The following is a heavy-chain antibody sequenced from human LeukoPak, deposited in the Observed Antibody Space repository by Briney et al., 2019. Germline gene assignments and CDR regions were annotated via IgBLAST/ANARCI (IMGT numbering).Heavy chain of an antibody. CDR1: GFTFGHYG. CDR2: IWYDGSEK. D-gene: IGHD5-24*01. CDR3: ARDQDGYNLFDY. J-gene: IGHJ4*02. V-gene: IGHV3-33*01. Sequence: GGFLRLSCAASGFTFGHYGMHWVRQAPGKGLEWVAIIWYDGSEKFYADFVQGRFAISRDNSKDTLYLQMNSLRLDDTGVYYCARDQDGYNLFDYWGQGTLVTVSS.